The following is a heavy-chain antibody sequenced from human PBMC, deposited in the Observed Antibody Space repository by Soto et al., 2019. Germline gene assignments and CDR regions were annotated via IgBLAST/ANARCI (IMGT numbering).Heavy chain of an antibody. V-gene: IGHV4-31*03. CDR2: IYSNGDT. CDR1: SDSMNSGGYY. D-gene: IGHD6-6*01. J-gene: IGHJ6*02. Sequence: QVQLQESGPGLVKPSQTLSLTCSVSSDSMNSGGYYWSWIRQHPGKGLEWIGYIYSNGDTYYNPSLKMRVPISVDTSKNPFSLNLTSVTAADTAVYYCARGGGSSSRYYYYAMDVWGQGTTVTVSS. CDR3: ARGGGSSSRYYYYAMDV.